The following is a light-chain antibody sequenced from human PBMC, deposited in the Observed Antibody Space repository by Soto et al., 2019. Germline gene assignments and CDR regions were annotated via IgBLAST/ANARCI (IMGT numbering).Light chain of an antibody. V-gene: IGLV3-1*01. CDR3: QAWHSSTVV. CDR2: QDS. CDR1: KLGEKY. J-gene: IGLJ2*01. Sequence: SYELTQPPSVSVSPGQTASITCSGDKLGEKYACWYQQKPGQSPVLVIYQDSKRPSGIPERFSGSNSGNTATLTISGTQAMDEADYYCQAWHSSTVVFGGGTKLTVL.